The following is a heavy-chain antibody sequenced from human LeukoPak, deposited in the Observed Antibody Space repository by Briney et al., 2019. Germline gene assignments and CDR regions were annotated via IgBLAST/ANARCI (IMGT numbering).Heavy chain of an antibody. Sequence: ASVKVSCKASGYTFTSYGISWVRQAPGQGLEWVGWISAYNGNTNYAQKFQGRVTMTTDSSTSTVYMDLRTLTSDDTAVYYCARDRGYSGYASSGYWGQGTLVTVSS. D-gene: IGHD5-12*01. CDR1: GYTFTSYG. CDR3: ARDRGYSGYASSGY. J-gene: IGHJ4*02. CDR2: ISAYNGNT. V-gene: IGHV1-18*01.